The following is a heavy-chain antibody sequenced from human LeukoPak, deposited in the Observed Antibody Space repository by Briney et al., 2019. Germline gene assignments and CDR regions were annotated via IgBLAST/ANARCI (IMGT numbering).Heavy chain of an antibody. J-gene: IGHJ4*02. Sequence: SETLSLTCAAYGGSFSGYYWSWIRQPPGKGLEWIGEINHSGSTNYNPSLKSRVTISVDTSKNQFSLKLSSVTAADTAVYYCARTRGLRWGIAAAGLGTGDFDYWGQGTLVTVSS. D-gene: IGHD6-13*01. CDR1: GGSFSGYY. CDR3: ARTRGLRWGIAAAGLGTGDFDY. CDR2: INHSGST. V-gene: IGHV4-34*01.